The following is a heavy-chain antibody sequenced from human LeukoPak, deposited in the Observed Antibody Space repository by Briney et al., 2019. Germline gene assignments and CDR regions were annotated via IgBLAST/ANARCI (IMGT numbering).Heavy chain of an antibody. Sequence: GGSLTLSCAASGFTFSSYFMNWVRQAPGKGLEWVSSITTSSSDVYYADSVRGRFTISRDNAKNSLFLQMNGLRAEDTAVYYCARALTGIPYYFDYWGQGSLVTVSS. J-gene: IGHJ4*02. CDR2: ITTSSSDV. D-gene: IGHD1-20*01. CDR1: GFTFSSYF. CDR3: ARALTGIPYYFDY. V-gene: IGHV3-21*01.